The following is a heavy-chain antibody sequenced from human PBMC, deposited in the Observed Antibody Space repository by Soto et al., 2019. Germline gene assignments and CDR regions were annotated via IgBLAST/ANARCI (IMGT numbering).Heavy chain of an antibody. J-gene: IGHJ4*02. Sequence: GGSLRLSCVASGIAFGSRAMSWVRQTPGEGLEWVSTITDTGGDSKYADSVRGRFTISRDNSKNTLYLQMSSLRADDSAVYYCASNPMYYDFWSGQSFWGQGTLVTVSS. V-gene: IGHV3-23*01. CDR1: GIAFGSRA. D-gene: IGHD3-3*01. CDR3: ASNPMYYDFWSGQSF. CDR2: ITDTGGDS.